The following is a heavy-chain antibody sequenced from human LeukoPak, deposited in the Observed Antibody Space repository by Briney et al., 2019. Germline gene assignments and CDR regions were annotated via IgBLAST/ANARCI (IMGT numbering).Heavy chain of an antibody. CDR3: ARSVPGATWLDP. J-gene: IGHJ5*02. Sequence: LPGGSLRLSCTTSGFTFGDYAMSWFRQAPGKGLEWVTFIRVKDYGATAEYAASLKGRFTISRDDSKSIAYLQMNSLKIEDTAVYYCARSVPGATWLDPWGQGTQVTVSA. CDR2: IRVKDYGATA. CDR1: GFTFGDYA. V-gene: IGHV3-49*03. D-gene: IGHD1-1*01.